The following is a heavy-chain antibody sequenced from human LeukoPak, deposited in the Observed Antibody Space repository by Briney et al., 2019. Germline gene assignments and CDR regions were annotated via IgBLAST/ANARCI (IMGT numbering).Heavy chain of an antibody. CDR2: ISGSGGST. Sequence: GGSLRLSCAASGFTFSSYAMSWVRQAPGKGLEWVSAISGSGGSTYYADSVKGRFTISRDNSKNTLYLQMNSLRAEDTAVYYCATARITFGGVIVSQYWGQGTLVTASS. D-gene: IGHD3-16*02. V-gene: IGHV3-23*01. CDR1: GFTFSSYA. J-gene: IGHJ4*02. CDR3: ATARITFGGVIVSQY.